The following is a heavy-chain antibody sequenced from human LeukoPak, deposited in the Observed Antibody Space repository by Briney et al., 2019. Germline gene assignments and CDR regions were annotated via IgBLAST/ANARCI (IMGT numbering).Heavy chain of an antibody. J-gene: IGHJ6*02. CDR1: DGSFSGHY. Sequence: PSETLSGTCAVYDGSFSGHYWSWIRQPPGKGLEWIGEINHRGSSNYNTSLKSRVTMSVDASKNQFSLNLSSVTAADTAVYFCARRVVVVAATRGEKNKSGMDVWGQGTTVTVSS. D-gene: IGHD2-15*01. CDR3: ARRVVVVAATRGEKNKSGMDV. CDR2: INHRGSS. V-gene: IGHV4-34*01.